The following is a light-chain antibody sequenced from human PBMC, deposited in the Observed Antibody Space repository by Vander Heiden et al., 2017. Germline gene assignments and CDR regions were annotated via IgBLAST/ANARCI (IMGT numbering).Light chain of an antibody. CDR3: QHYYSYPRA. CDR2: AAS. V-gene: IGKV1-8*01. Sequence: AIRLTQSPSSFSASPGDSVTITCRPSQLIRSYLHWYQQKPGKAPKLLIYAASTLQSGVPSRFSGSGAGTDFTLTISCLQSEDFATYYCQHYYSYPRAFGGGTKVEIK. J-gene: IGKJ4*01. CDR1: QLIRSY.